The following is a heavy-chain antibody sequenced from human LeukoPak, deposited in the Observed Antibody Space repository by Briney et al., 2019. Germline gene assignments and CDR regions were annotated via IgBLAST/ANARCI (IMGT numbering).Heavy chain of an antibody. CDR3: ARDGGSGLDY. V-gene: IGHV3-33*08. CDR2: IWYDGSKE. CDR1: GFTFSNFW. D-gene: IGHD1-26*01. J-gene: IGHJ4*02. Sequence: GGSLRLSCAASGFTFSNFWMHWVRQAPGKGLEWVAVIWYDGSKEFYADSVKGRLTISREISKNTLYLEMNSLRAEDTAVYYCARDGGSGLDYWGQGTLVIVSS.